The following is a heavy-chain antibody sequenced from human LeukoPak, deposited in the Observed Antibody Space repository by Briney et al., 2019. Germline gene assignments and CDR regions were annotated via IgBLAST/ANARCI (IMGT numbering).Heavy chain of an antibody. J-gene: IGHJ4*02. D-gene: IGHD3-10*01. V-gene: IGHV3-23*01. Sequence: GGSLRLSCAASGFTFSSYAMSWARQAPGKGLEWVSAISGSGDSTYYADSVKGRFTISRDNSKNTLYLQMNSLRAEDAAVYYCAKYYYGSGTIDYWGQGTLVTVSS. CDR3: AKYYYGSGTIDY. CDR1: GFTFSSYA. CDR2: ISGSGDST.